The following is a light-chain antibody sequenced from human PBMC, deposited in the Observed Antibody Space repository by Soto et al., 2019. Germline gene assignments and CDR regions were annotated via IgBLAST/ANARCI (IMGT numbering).Light chain of an antibody. CDR2: EVS. CDR1: SSDVGGYNY. V-gene: IGLV2-8*01. CDR3: SSYAGSNIV. Sequence: QSALTQPPSASGSPGQSVTISCTGTSSDVGGYNYVSWYQQHPGKAPKLMIYEVSKRPSGVPDRFSGSKSGNTASLTVSVLQAEDEADYYYSSYAGSNIVFGGGTKVTVL. J-gene: IGLJ2*01.